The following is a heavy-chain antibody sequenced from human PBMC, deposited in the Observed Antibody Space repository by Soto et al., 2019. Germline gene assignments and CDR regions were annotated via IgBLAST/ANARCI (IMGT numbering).Heavy chain of an antibody. J-gene: IGHJ4*02. CDR3: ARRNYPYYFDY. CDR2: ISYSGTT. Sequence: SETLSLTCTVSGGSISSSSSYWGWIRQPPGKGLEWIGTISYSGTTYYDPSLRSRVTISVDTSKNQVPLKLSSVTAADTAVYYCARRNYPYYFDYWGQGILVTVSS. CDR1: GGSISSSSSY. V-gene: IGHV4-39*01. D-gene: IGHD3-10*01.